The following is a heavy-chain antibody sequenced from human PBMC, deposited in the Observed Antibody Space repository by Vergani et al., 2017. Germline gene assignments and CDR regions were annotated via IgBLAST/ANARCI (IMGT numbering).Heavy chain of an antibody. CDR1: GFSIDNGYY. CDR2: IYRTGRT. CDR3: ARRSGIVYDIFSGTQYFCDF. J-gene: IGHJ4*02. V-gene: IGHV4-38-2*01. D-gene: IGHD3-9*01. Sequence: QVQLQESGPGLVKPSETLSLTCAVSGFSIDNGYYWDWIRQPPGKGLEWIGSIYRTGRTHFKPSLKSRVTISVDTSNNHFSLRLNSLTAADTAVYYCARRSGIVYDIFSGTQYFCDFWGQGTLVTVSS.